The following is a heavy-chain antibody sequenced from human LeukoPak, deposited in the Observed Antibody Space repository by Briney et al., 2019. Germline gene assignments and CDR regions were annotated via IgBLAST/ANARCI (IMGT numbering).Heavy chain of an antibody. CDR2: LYYSGST. J-gene: IGHJ4*02. Sequence: SETLSLTCTVSAYSISSNIYWGWIRQPPGKGLEWIGTLYYSGSTYYNPSLKSRVTISVDTSKNQFSLKLSSVTAADTAVYYCARVYGYYSQWGQGTLVTVSS. CDR1: AYSISSNIY. D-gene: IGHD3-3*01. CDR3: ARVYGYYSQ. V-gene: IGHV4-38-2*02.